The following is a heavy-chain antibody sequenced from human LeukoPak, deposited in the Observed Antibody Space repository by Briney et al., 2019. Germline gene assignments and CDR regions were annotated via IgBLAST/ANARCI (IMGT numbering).Heavy chain of an antibody. D-gene: IGHD3-22*01. Sequence: SETLSLSCTVSYDSISSYYWSWIRQPAGKGLDWIGRIYSSGSTNYNPSLKSRVIMSIDTSKNQFSLKLSSVTAADTAVYYCARAGPHYYYDTSGYPPAFDYWGQGTLVTVSS. J-gene: IGHJ4*02. CDR2: IYSSGST. CDR1: YDSISSYY. CDR3: ARAGPHYYYDTSGYPPAFDY. V-gene: IGHV4-4*07.